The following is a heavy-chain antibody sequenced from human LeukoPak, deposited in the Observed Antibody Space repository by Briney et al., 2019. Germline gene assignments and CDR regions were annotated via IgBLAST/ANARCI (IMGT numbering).Heavy chain of an antibody. J-gene: IGHJ4*02. Sequence: PSETLSLTCTVSGGSISSYYWSWIRQPAGKGLEWIGRIYTSGSTNYNPSLKSRVTMSVDTSKNQFSLKLSSVTAADTAVYYCARYLYYYDSSGYYRHYYFDYWGQGTLVTVSS. D-gene: IGHD3-22*01. CDR1: GGSISSYY. CDR3: ARYLYYYDSSGYYRHYYFDY. V-gene: IGHV4-4*07. CDR2: IYTSGST.